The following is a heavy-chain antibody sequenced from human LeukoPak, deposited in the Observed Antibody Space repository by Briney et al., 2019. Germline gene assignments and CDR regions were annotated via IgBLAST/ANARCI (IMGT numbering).Heavy chain of an antibody. CDR3: ARETGYSTSWYAYYFDY. J-gene: IGHJ4*02. Sequence: GPLRLSCAASEFSVSHNYMSWVRQAPGKGLEWVSVIHSDGTTHYADSVKGRFTISRDNSKNTLYLQMNSLRVEDTAMYYCARETGYSTSWYAYYFDYWGQGTLVTVAS. CDR2: IHSDGTT. D-gene: IGHD6-13*01. CDR1: EFSVSHNY. V-gene: IGHV3-53*01.